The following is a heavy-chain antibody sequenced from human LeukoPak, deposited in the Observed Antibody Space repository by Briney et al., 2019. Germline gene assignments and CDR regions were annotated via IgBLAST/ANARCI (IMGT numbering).Heavy chain of an antibody. CDR1: RGTFSSYA. CDR2: IIPIFGTA. CDR3: ARVGAVAGRGNWFDP. J-gene: IGHJ5*02. D-gene: IGHD6-19*01. V-gene: IGHV1-69*06. Sequence: ASVKVSCKASRGTFSSYAISWVRQAPGQGLEWMGGIIPIFGTANYAQKFQGRVTITADKSTSTAYMELSSLRSEDTAVYYCARVGAVAGRGNWFDPWGQGTLVTVSS.